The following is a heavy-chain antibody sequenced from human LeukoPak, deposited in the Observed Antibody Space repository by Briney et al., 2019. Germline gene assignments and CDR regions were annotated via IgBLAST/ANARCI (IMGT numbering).Heavy chain of an antibody. CDR2: IYPGDSDT. CDR3: AIIAARRLWIFDY. V-gene: IGHV5-51*01. D-gene: IGHD6-6*01. CDR1: GYSFTSYW. Sequence: GESLKISCKGSGYSFTSYWIGWVRQMPGKGLEWMGIIYPGDSDTRYSPSFQGQVTISADKSISTAYLQWSSLKASDTAMYYCAIIAARRLWIFDYWGQGTLVTVSS. J-gene: IGHJ4*02.